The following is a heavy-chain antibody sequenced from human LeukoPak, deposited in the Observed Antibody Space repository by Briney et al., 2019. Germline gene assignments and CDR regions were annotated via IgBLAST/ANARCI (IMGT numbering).Heavy chain of an antibody. CDR2: ISSSSSYV. CDR1: GFTFSSYS. J-gene: IGHJ3*02. V-gene: IGHV3-21*01. D-gene: IGHD3-10*01. Sequence: GGSLRLSCAASGFTFSSYSMNWVRQPPGKGLEWVSSISSSSSYVYYAHSVKGRFTISRDNAKNSMYLQINSLRAEDTAVYYCACPLGSGDAFDIWGQGTMVTVSS. CDR3: ACPLGSGDAFDI.